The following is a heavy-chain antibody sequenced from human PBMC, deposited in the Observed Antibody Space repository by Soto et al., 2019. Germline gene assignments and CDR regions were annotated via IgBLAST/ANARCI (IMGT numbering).Heavy chain of an antibody. V-gene: IGHV3-33*01. CDR2: IWYDGSNK. CDR3: ARGYSYGYGSMDV. D-gene: IGHD5-18*01. Sequence: GGSLRLSCAASGFTFSSYGMHWVRQAPGKGLEWVAVIWYDGSNKYYADSVKGRFTISRDNSKNTLYLQMNSLRAEDTAVYYCARGYSYGYGSMDVWGQGTTVTVSS. J-gene: IGHJ6*02. CDR1: GFTFSSYG.